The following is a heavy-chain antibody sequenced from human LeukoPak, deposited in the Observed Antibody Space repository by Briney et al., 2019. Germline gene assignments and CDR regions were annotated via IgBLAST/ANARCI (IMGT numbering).Heavy chain of an antibody. CDR3: ARGLYYYGTDAFDI. CDR2: IRASGNYI. D-gene: IGHD3-16*01. J-gene: IGHJ3*02. V-gene: IGHV3-21*01. Sequence: TGGSLRPSCAAPGFSFTSNSMDWVRQAPGRGLGWVSTIRASGNYIYYADSVKGRFTISRDSAENSLYLQMNSLGAEDTAVYYCARGLYYYGTDAFDIWSQGTMVTVS. CDR1: GFSFTSNS.